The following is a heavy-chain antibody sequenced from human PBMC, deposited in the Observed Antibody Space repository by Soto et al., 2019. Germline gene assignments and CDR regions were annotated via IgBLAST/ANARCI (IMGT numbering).Heavy chain of an antibody. J-gene: IGHJ4*02. D-gene: IGHD2-8*01. Sequence: ASVKVSCKASGYTFTSYYMHWVRQAPGQGLEWMGIINPSGGRTSYAQKIQGRVTMTRDKSTSTIYMELSSLRSEDTAMYYCARDREGVAPGNYFDYWGQGTLVTVSS. CDR3: ARDREGVAPGNYFDY. CDR1: GYTFTSYY. CDR2: INPSGGRT. V-gene: IGHV1-46*01.